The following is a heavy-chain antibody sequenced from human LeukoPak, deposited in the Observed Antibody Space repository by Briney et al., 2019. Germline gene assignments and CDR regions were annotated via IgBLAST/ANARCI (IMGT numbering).Heavy chain of an antibody. V-gene: IGHV3-30*18. D-gene: IGHD1-26*01. CDR2: ISYDESNK. Sequence: PGRSLRLSCAASGFTFSSYGMHWVRQAPGKGLEWVAVISYDESNKYYADSVKGRFTISRDNSKNTLYLQMNSLRAEDTAVYYCAKDAAGALDYWGQGTLVTVSS. J-gene: IGHJ4*02. CDR3: AKDAAGALDY. CDR1: GFTFSSYG.